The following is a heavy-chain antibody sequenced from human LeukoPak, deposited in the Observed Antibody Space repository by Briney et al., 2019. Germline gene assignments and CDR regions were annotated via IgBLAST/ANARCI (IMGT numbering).Heavy chain of an antibody. CDR2: ISSSSSYI. J-gene: IGHJ6*03. CDR3: ARRGITIFGVVNYYYMDV. CDR1: GDTFSGYT. D-gene: IGHD3-3*01. Sequence: PGGSLRLYCAASGDTFSGYTMNWVRQAPGKGLEWVSSISSSSSYIYYADSVKGRFTISRDNAKNSLYLQMNSLRAEDTAVYYCARRGITIFGVVNYYYMDVWGKGTTVTVSS. V-gene: IGHV3-21*01.